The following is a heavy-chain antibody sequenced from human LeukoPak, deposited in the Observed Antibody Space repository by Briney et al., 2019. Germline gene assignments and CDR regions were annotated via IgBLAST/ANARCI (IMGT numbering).Heavy chain of an antibody. V-gene: IGHV3-21*01. J-gene: IGHJ6*04. Sequence: GGSLRLSCAARGFTFSRYSMNWVRQAPGKGLEWVSSISSSSSYIYYADSVKGRFTISRDNAKNSLYLQMNSLRAEDTAVYYCARGDLYGMDVWGKGTTVTVSS. CDR3: ARGDLYGMDV. CDR2: ISSSSSYI. CDR1: GFTFSRYS.